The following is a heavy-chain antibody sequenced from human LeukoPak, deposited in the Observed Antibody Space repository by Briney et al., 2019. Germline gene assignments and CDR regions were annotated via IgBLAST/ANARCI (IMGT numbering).Heavy chain of an antibody. J-gene: IGHJ4*02. Sequence: SETLSLTCAVYGGSFSGYYWSWIRQPPGKGLEWIGEINHSGSTNYNPSLKGRVTISVDTSKNQLSLKLSSVTAADTAVYYCARGPTYYYDSSVKPDDYWGQGTLVTVSS. CDR1: GGSFSGYY. CDR2: INHSGST. D-gene: IGHD3-22*01. CDR3: ARGPTYYYDSSVKPDDY. V-gene: IGHV4-34*01.